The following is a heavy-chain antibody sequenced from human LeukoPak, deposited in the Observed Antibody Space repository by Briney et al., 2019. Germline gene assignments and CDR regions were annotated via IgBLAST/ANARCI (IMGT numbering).Heavy chain of an antibody. CDR3: ARTVIGGFDI. J-gene: IGHJ3*02. D-gene: IGHD3-22*01. V-gene: IGHV4-59*01. CDR1: GGSISSNY. Sequence: KPSETLSLTCTVSGGSISSNYWSWIRQPPGQGLEWIGYIYYSGSNNYNPSLKSRVTISGDTSKNQFSLKLSSVTAADTAVYYCARTVIGGFDIWGQGTLVTVSS. CDR2: IYYSGSN.